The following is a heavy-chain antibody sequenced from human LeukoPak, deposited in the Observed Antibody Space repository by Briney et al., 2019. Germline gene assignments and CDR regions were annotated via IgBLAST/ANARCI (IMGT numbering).Heavy chain of an antibody. CDR3: ARVDSSSWYRFDY. Sequence: SETLSLTCPVSGGSISSGSYYWTWIRQSAGKGLEWIGRIYSSGSTNYNPSLKSRVTISVDTSKNQFSLKLSSVTAADTAVYYCARVDSSSWYRFDYWGKGTLVTVSS. J-gene: IGHJ4*02. CDR2: IYSSGST. CDR1: GGSISSGSYY. V-gene: IGHV4-61*02. D-gene: IGHD6-13*01.